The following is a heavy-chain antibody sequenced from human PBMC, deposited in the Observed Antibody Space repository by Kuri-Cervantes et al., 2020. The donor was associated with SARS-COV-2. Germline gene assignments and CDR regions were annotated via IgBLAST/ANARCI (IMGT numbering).Heavy chain of an antibody. CDR3: ARARGSHYFDY. CDR2: IGTAGDT. V-gene: IGHV3-13*01. CDR1: GFTFSSYD. Sequence: GESLKISCAACGFTFSSYDMHWVRQATGKGLEWVSAIGTAGDTYYPDSVKGRFTISRDNAKNSLYLQMNSLRAEDTAVYYCARARGSHYFDYWGQGTLVTVSS. J-gene: IGHJ4*02.